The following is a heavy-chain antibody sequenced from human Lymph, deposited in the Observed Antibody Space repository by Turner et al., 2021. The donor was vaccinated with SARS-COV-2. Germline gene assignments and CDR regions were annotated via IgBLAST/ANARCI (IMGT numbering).Heavy chain of an antibody. Sequence: QVHRQESGHGRVKPSQTLTPTGTVSGGSISSGGYYWSWIRQHPGKGLEWIGYIYYSGSTYYNPSLKSRVTISVDTSKNQFSLKLSSVTAADTAVYYCARFPVWGAFDIWGQGTMVTVSS. CDR3: ARFPVWGAFDI. CDR2: IYYSGST. D-gene: IGHD3-16*01. V-gene: IGHV4-31*03. CDR1: GGSISSGGYY. J-gene: IGHJ3*02.